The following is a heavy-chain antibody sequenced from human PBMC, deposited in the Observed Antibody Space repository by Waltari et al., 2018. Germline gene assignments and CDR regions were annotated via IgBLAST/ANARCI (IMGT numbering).Heavy chain of an antibody. CDR3: ARDRGRGLYLDT. V-gene: IGHV4-4*02. Sequence: QLQLQESGPGLVKPSGTLYLICAVSGDSMSTSDYWSWVRQPPGKGLEWLGQVRGDGKTNYNPSFASRVTMSLDTSTYHFALKLTSATAADTALYYCARDRGRGLYLDTWGQGTLVTVSP. CDR2: VRGDGKT. D-gene: IGHD1-1*01. CDR1: GDSMSTSDY. J-gene: IGHJ4*02.